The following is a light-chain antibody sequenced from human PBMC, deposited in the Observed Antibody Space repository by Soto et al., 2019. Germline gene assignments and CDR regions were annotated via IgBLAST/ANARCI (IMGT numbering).Light chain of an antibody. Sequence: EIGLTQSAATLSLAPGERATLSCRASQSVNDYLAWYQQKPGQARMLLIYGASNRATGIPVRFSGSGCGTDFTLTISSLEPEDVAVYHCEHRGRWRCNFGQGTKLEI. J-gene: IGKJ2*02. CDR2: GAS. CDR3: EHRGRWRCN. V-gene: IGKV3-11*01. CDR1: QSVNDY.